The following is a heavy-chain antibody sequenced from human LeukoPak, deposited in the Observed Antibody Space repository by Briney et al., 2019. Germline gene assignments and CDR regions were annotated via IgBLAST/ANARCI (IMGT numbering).Heavy chain of an antibody. CDR2: IANDGKDK. V-gene: IGHV3-30*18. J-gene: IGHJ4*02. CDR1: GFTFSRYG. Sequence: QAGGSLRLSCAASGFTFSRYGLHWVRQAPGKGLERVAVIANDGKDKKYADSVKGRFSISRDNSKSTLYLQMNSLRAEDTGVYYCAKDQQVGAAAYYFDSWGQGTLVTVPS. CDR3: AKDQQVGAAAYYFDS. D-gene: IGHD6-13*01.